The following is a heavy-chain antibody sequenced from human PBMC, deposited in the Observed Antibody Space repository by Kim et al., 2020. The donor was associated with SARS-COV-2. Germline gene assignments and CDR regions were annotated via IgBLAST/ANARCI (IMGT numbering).Heavy chain of an antibody. D-gene: IGHD1-1*01. CDR1: GGTFSSYG. CDR3: ARAIPLTTMAPGNWFDP. V-gene: IGHV1-69*13. Sequence: SVKVSCRASGGTFSSYGISWVRQAPGQGLEWMGEIIPIFGTTNYAQNFQGRVTITADESTGTVDMELSSLTSEDTAIYYCARAIPLTTMAPGNWFDPWGQGTLVTVSS. CDR2: IIPIFGTT. J-gene: IGHJ5*02.